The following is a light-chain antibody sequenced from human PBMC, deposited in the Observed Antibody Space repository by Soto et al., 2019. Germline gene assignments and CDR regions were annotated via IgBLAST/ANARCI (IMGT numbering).Light chain of an antibody. V-gene: IGKV3-20*01. CDR2: GAS. CDR3: QQYANSPFT. Sequence: EIVLTQSPGTLPLSPGERATLSCRASQSVSSNYLVWYQQKPGQAPRPLIYGASSRATGIPDRFSGSGSGKDFTLTISRPEPEDFAVYYWQQYANSPFTFGQGTKLEIK. CDR1: QSVSSNY. J-gene: IGKJ2*01.